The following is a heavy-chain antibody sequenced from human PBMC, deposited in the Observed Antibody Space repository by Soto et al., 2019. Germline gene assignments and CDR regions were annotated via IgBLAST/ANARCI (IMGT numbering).Heavy chain of an antibody. CDR2: ISPDGGRT. CDR1: GYTFTTYY. Sequence: ASVKVSCKASGYTFTTYYMHWVRQAPGQGLEWMGIISPDGGRTSYAQKFQGRVTMTRDTSTSTVYMELSSLRSEDTAVYYCARELNTDSSAYYSFAYWGQGTLVTVSS. D-gene: IGHD3-22*01. CDR3: ARELNTDSSAYYSFAY. J-gene: IGHJ4*02. V-gene: IGHV1-46*01.